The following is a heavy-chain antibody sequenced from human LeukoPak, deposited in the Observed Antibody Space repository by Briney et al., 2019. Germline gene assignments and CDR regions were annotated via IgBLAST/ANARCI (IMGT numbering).Heavy chain of an antibody. J-gene: IGHJ5*02. CDR3: AEDLLVSGWFDP. Sequence: GGSLRLSCAASGFTFSSYAMSWVRQAPGKGLEWVSAISGSGGSTYYADSVKGRFTISRDNFKNTLYLQMNSLRAEDTAVYYCAEDLLVSGWFDPWGQGTLVTVSS. CDR2: ISGSGGST. CDR1: GFTFSSYA. D-gene: IGHD6-6*01. V-gene: IGHV3-23*01.